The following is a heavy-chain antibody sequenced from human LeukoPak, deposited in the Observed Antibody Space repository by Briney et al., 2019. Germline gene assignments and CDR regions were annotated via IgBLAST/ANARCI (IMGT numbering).Heavy chain of an antibody. J-gene: IGHJ3*02. Sequence: KTGGSLRLPCAVSGFTFRSHSMNWVRQAPGKGLEWVASISNSSSYKYYAASVKGRFTISRDNAKNSLFLQMNSLSAEDTAVYYCAREDCSGDSCYAAFDIWGQGTIVTVSS. CDR2: ISNSSSYK. CDR3: AREDCSGDSCYAAFDI. D-gene: IGHD2-15*01. CDR1: GFTFRSHS. V-gene: IGHV3-21*06.